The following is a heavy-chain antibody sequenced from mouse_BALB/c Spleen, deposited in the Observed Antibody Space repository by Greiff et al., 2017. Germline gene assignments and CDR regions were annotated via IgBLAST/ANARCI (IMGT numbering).Heavy chain of an antibody. J-gene: IGHJ1*01. V-gene: IGHV3-2*02. CDR3: ARKGDYGNPGNFDV. CDR1: GYSITSDYA. Sequence: EVQLQQSGPGLVKPSQSLSLTCTVTGYSITSDYAWNWIRQFPGNKLEWMGYISYSGSTSYNPSLKSRISITRDTSKNQFFLQLNSVTTEDTATYYCARKGDYGNPGNFDVWGAGTTVTVSS. CDR2: ISYSGST. D-gene: IGHD2-1*01.